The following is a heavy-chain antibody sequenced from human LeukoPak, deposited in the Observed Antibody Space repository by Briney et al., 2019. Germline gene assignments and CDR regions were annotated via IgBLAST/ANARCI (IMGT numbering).Heavy chain of an antibody. CDR1: GFTFSSYS. D-gene: IGHD3-3*01. J-gene: IGHJ6*03. Sequence: GGSLRLSCAASGFTFSSYSMNWVRQAPGKGLEWVSSISSSSSYIYYADSVKGRFTISRDSAKNSLYLQMNSLRAEDTAVYYCARDTGTDYDFWSGYYGREYYYYYMDVWGKGTTVTVSS. V-gene: IGHV3-21*01. CDR2: ISSSSSYI. CDR3: ARDTGTDYDFWSGYYGREYYYYYMDV.